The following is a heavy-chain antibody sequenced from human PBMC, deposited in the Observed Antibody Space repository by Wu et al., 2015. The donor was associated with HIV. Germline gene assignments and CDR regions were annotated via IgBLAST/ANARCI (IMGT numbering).Heavy chain of an antibody. Sequence: QVQLVQSGAEVKKPGASVKVSCKASGYTFTGYYIHWVRQAPGQGLEWMGMINCNNGGTKIAQKFQGRVTMTRDTSISTAYMELSRLRPDDTAVYYCARDQRSVGVIIIXYWGPGTLVSVSS. V-gene: IGHV1-2*02. CDR1: GYTFTGYY. CDR3: ARDQRSVGVIIIXY. CDR2: INCNNGGT. D-gene: IGHD3-3*01. J-gene: IGHJ4*02.